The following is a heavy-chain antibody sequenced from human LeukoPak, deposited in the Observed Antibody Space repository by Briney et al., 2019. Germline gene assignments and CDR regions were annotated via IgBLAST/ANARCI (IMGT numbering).Heavy chain of an antibody. CDR1: GGSFSGYY. J-gene: IGHJ4*02. Sequence: SETLSLTCAVYGGSFSGYYWSWIRQPPGKGLEWIGEINHSGSTNYNPSLKSRVTISVDTSKNQFSLKLSSVTAADTAVYYCARADDIAVADYWGQGTLVTVSS. D-gene: IGHD6-19*01. CDR2: INHSGST. V-gene: IGHV4-34*01. CDR3: ARADDIAVADY.